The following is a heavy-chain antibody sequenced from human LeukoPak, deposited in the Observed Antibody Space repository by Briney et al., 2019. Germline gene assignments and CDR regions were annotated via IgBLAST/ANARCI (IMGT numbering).Heavy chain of an antibody. D-gene: IGHD2-2*01. CDR3: ARDHCTSSGCYEYYYYGMDV. V-gene: IGHV1-2*02. J-gene: IGHJ6*02. Sequence: ASVKVSCKASGYTFTDYYIHWVRQAPGQGLEWMGCINPNSGGTNSAQKFQGRVTMTRDTSVSTAYTELSRLRSDDTAVYYCARDHCTSSGCYEYYYYGMDVWGQGTTVTVSS. CDR2: INPNSGGT. CDR1: GYTFTDYY.